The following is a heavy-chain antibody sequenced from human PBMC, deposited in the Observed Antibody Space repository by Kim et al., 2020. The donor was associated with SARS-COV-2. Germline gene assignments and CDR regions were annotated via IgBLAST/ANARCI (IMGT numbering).Heavy chain of an antibody. V-gene: IGHV3-74*01. CDR2: INSDGSST. J-gene: IGHJ4*02. Sequence: GGSLRLSCAASGFTFSSYWMHWVRQVPGKGLVWVSRINSDGSSTSYADSVKGRFTISRDNAKNMLYLQMNSLRAEDTAVYYCARDEGLRSYDYWGQGTLVTVSS. CDR3: ARDEGLRSYDY. CDR1: GFTFSSYW. D-gene: IGHD5-12*01.